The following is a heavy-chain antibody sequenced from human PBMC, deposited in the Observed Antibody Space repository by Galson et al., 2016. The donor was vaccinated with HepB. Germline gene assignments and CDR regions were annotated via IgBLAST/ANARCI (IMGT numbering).Heavy chain of an antibody. V-gene: IGHV3-13*01. J-gene: IGHJ4*02. CDR3: ARGSPYWTGYYFFDS. D-gene: IGHD3/OR15-3a*01. Sequence: SLRLSCAASGFTFSNYDMHWVRQVTARGLEWISAVGTTGDTHYPDSVKGRFTTSRENAKNSFYLLMDSLRAGDTAVYYCARGSPYWTGYYFFDSWGQGALVTVSS. CDR1: GFTFSNYD. CDR2: VGTTGDT.